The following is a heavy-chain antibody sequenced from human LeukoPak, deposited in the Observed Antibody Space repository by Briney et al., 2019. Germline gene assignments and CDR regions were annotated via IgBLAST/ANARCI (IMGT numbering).Heavy chain of an antibody. V-gene: IGHV3-74*01. Sequence: GGSLRLSRAASGITFSSFWMHWVRQAPGKGLVWVSRINGDGRSTSYADSVEGRFTISRDNARNTLYLQMSSLRAEDTALYYCAREADLGGFWSGYSYYFDYWGQGTLVTVSS. CDR1: GITFSSFW. J-gene: IGHJ4*02. D-gene: IGHD3-3*01. CDR2: INGDGRST. CDR3: AREADLGGFWSGYSYYFDY.